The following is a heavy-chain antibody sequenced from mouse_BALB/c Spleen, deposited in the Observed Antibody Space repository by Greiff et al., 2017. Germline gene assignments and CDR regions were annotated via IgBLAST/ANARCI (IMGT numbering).Heavy chain of an antibody. Sequence: ESGAELARPGASVKLSCKASGYTFTSYWMQWVKQRPGQGLEWIGAIYPGDGDTRYTQKFKGKATLTADKSSSTAYMQLSSLASEDSAVYYCARSTMITTGFAYWGQGTLVTVSA. CDR2: IYPGDGDT. CDR3: ARSTMITTGFAY. J-gene: IGHJ3*01. CDR1: GYTFTSYW. V-gene: IGHV1-87*01. D-gene: IGHD2-4*01.